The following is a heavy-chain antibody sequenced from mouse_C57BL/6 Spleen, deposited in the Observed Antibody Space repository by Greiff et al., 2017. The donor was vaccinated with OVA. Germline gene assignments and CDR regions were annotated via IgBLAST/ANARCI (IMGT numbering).Heavy chain of an antibody. Sequence: DVKLVESGGGLVQPGGSLKLSCAASGFTFSDYYMYWVRQTPEKRLEWVAYISNGGGSTYYPDTVKGRFTISSDNAKNTLYLQMSRLKSEDTAMYYCARRWFFYAMDYWGQGTSVTVSS. CDR3: ARRWFFYAMDY. CDR2: ISNGGGST. V-gene: IGHV5-12*01. CDR1: GFTFSDYY. J-gene: IGHJ4*01. D-gene: IGHD2-3*01.